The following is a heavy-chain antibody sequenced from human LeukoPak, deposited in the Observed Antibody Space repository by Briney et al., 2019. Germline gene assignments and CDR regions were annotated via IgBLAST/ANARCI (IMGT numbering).Heavy chain of an antibody. CDR3: VKSGYNRFDY. J-gene: IGHJ4*02. V-gene: IGHV3-23*01. D-gene: IGHD5-24*01. CDR1: GLTFSTYA. CDR2: ISGSGGST. Sequence: GGSLRLSCAASGLTFSTYAMSWVRQAPGKGLEWVSSISGSGGSTYYADSVKGRFTISRDTSKNTLYLQMNSLRAADTAVYYCVKSGYNRFDYWGQGALVTVSS.